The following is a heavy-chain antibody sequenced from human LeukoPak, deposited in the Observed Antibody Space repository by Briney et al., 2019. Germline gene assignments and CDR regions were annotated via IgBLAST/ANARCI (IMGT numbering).Heavy chain of an antibody. D-gene: IGHD6-19*01. CDR3: AKAGRPQAVAGWIDY. Sequence: KTGGSLRLSCAASGFTFNNYVMSWARQAPGKGLEWVSAMGGGGTTYYADYVKGRFTISRDTSKNTLYLQMNSLRAEDTAIYYCAKAGRPQAVAGWIDYWGQGTLVTVSS. CDR2: MGGGGTT. J-gene: IGHJ4*02. CDR1: GFTFNNYV. V-gene: IGHV3-23*01.